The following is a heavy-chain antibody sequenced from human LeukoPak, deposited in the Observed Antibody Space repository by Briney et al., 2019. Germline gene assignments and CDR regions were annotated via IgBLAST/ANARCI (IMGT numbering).Heavy chain of an antibody. J-gene: IGHJ4*02. CDR3: ARGSAISPETYYYDSSDFDY. D-gene: IGHD3-22*01. V-gene: IGHV3-30-3*01. CDR2: ISYDGSNK. CDR1: GFTFSSYA. Sequence: HPGGSLRLSCAASGFTFSSYAVHWVRQAPGKGLEWVAFISYDGSNKYYADSVKGRFTISRDNSENTLYLQINSLRAEDTAVYYCARGSAISPETYYYDSSDFDYWSQGTLVTVSS.